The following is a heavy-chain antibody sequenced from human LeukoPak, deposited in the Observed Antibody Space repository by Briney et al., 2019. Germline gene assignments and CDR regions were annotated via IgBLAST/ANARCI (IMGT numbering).Heavy chain of an antibody. J-gene: IGHJ1*01. CDR1: GGTFSSYA. V-gene: IGHV1-69*13. D-gene: IGHD6-13*01. Sequence: SVTVSCTASGGTFSSYAISWVRQAPGQGLEWMGGIIPIFGTANYAQKFQGRVTITADESTSTAYMELSSLRSEDTAVYYCARGSVKAAGNFQXXXQGTLVTVSS. CDR2: IIPIFGTA. CDR3: ARGSVKAAGNFQX.